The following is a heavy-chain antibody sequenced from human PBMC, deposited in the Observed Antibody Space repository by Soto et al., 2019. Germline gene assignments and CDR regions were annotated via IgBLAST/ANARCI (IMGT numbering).Heavy chain of an antibody. CDR3: ARTVYYDFWSGYPGYYYGMDV. J-gene: IGHJ6*02. CDR1: GYTFTSYD. D-gene: IGHD3-3*01. V-gene: IGHV1-8*01. CDR2: MNPNSGNT. Sequence: QVQLVQSGAEVKKPGASVKVSCKASGYTFTSYDINWVRQATGQGLEWMGWMNPNSGNTGYAQKFQGRVTMTRNTSISTAYMELSSLRFEDTAVYYCARTVYYDFWSGYPGYYYGMDVWGQGTTVTVSS.